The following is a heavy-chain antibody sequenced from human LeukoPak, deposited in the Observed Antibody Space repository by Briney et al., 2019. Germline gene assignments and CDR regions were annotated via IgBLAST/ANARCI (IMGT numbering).Heavy chain of an antibody. J-gene: IGHJ4*02. D-gene: IGHD4-17*01. Sequence: SETLSLTCTVSGGSIGSSSYYWVWIRQPPGKGLEWIGSIYYSGSTYYSPSLKSRVTISVDTSKNQFSLQLSSVTAADTAVYYCARHSSMTTVTFDYWGQGTLVTVSS. CDR3: ARHSSMTTVTFDY. CDR2: IYYSGST. CDR1: GGSIGSSSYY. V-gene: IGHV4-39*01.